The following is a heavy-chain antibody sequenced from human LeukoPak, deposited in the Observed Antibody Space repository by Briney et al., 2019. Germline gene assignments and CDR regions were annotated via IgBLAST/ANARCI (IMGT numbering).Heavy chain of an antibody. CDR1: GGTFSKYT. V-gene: IGHV1-69*13. D-gene: IGHD6-13*01. Sequence: GASVKVSCKASGGTFSKYTISWVRQRPGQGLEWMGGIIPIFGTANYAQKFQGRVTITADESTSTAYMELSSLRSEDTAVYYCARDLGSGSSWYGGYFDYWGQGTLVTVSS. CDR3: ARDLGSGSSWYGGYFDY. CDR2: IIPIFGTA. J-gene: IGHJ4*02.